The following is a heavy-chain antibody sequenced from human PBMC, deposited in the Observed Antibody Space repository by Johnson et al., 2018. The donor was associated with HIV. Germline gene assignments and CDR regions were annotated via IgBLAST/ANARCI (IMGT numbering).Heavy chain of an antibody. CDR1: GFTFSSYG. CDR2: LFSGDTT. J-gene: IGHJ3*02. CDR3: ARDPLAYDNLWSGSLHAFDI. Sequence: QEQLVESGGGVVQPGRSLRLSCAASGFTFSSYGMHWVRQAPGKGLEWVSVLFSGDTTYYADSVNGRFTISRDNSKNTLYLQMNSLRAEDTAVYYGARDPLAYDNLWSGSLHAFDIWGQGTKVTVSS. V-gene: IGHV3-NL1*01. D-gene: IGHD3-3*01.